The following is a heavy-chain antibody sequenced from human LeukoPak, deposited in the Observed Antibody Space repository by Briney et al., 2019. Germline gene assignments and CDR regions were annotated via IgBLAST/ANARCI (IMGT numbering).Heavy chain of an antibody. Sequence: SETLSLTYAVYGGSFSGYYWSWLRQPRGKGLEWIGEINHSGSTNYNPSLKSRVTISVDTSKNQFSLKLSSVTAADTAVYYCARGDYSLDYWGQGTLVTVSS. D-gene: IGHD5-12*01. V-gene: IGHV4-34*01. CDR1: GGSFSGYY. CDR3: ARGDYSLDY. J-gene: IGHJ4*02. CDR2: INHSGST.